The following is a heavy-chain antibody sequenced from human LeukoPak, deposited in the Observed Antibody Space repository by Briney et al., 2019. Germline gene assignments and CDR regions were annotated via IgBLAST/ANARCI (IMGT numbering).Heavy chain of an antibody. D-gene: IGHD3-22*01. Sequence: PGGSLRLSCVASGFTFSSYSMNWVRQAPVKGLEWVSAITSSSSYIYYADSVKGRFTISRDNARNSLYLQMNSLRAEDTAVYYCAKDQITMIVVVIPDSFDYWGQGTLVTVSS. CDR3: AKDQITMIVVVIPDSFDY. V-gene: IGHV3-21*04. CDR2: ITSSSSYI. CDR1: GFTFSSYS. J-gene: IGHJ4*02.